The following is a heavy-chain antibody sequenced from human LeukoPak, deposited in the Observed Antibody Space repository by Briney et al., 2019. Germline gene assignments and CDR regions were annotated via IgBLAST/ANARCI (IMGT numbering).Heavy chain of an antibody. V-gene: IGHV4-59*01. D-gene: IGHD6-13*01. CDR1: GGSISSYY. J-gene: IGHJ4*02. Sequence: SETLSLTCTVSGGSISSYYWSWIRQPPGKGLEWIGYIYYSGSTNYNPSLKSRVTISVDTPKNQFSLKLSSVTAADTAVYYCARGPDGCGSSCSLDYWGQGTLVTVSS. CDR3: ARGPDGCGSSCSLDY. CDR2: IYYSGST.